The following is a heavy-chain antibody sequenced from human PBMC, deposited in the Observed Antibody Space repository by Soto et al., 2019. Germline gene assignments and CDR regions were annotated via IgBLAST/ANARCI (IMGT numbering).Heavy chain of an antibody. CDR1: GFTFTTYS. Sequence: EVQLVESGGGLVQPGGSLRLSCAASGFTFTTYSMTWVPQAPGKGLEWVSYVRSSSRTTYYADSVKGRFTISRDNAKNSLYLQMNSLRDEDTAVYYCARDAGSWGYWGQGTLVTVSS. D-gene: IGHD3-10*01. J-gene: IGHJ4*02. CDR2: VRSSSRTT. V-gene: IGHV3-48*02. CDR3: ARDAGSWGY.